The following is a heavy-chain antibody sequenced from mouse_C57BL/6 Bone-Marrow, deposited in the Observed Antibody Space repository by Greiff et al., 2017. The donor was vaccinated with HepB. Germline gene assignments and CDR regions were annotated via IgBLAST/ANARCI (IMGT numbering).Heavy chain of an antibody. D-gene: IGHD2-3*01. CDR1: GYTFTSYW. CDR3: ARWGGWLLRRYAMDY. Sequence: VQLQQPGAELVMPGASVKLSCKASGYTFTSYWMHWVKERPGQGLEWIGEIDPSDSYTNYNQKFKGKSTLTVDKSSSTAYMQLSSLTSEDSAVYYCARWGGWLLRRYAMDYWGQGTSVTVSS. V-gene: IGHV1-69*01. J-gene: IGHJ4*01. CDR2: IDPSDSYT.